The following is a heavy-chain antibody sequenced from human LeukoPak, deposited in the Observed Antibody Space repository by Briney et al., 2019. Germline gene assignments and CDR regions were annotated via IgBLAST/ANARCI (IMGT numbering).Heavy chain of an antibody. V-gene: IGHV1-69*04. D-gene: IGHD3-10*01. CDR3: ASGEYYYGSGSYHENYYYYYGMDV. CDR2: IIPILGIA. Sequence: SVKVSCKASGGTFSSYAISWVRQAPGQGLEWMGRIIPILGIANYAQKSQGRVTITADKSTSTAYMELSSLRSEDTAVYYCASGEYYYGSGSYHENYYYYYGMDVWGQGTTVTVSS. CDR1: GGTFSSYA. J-gene: IGHJ6*02.